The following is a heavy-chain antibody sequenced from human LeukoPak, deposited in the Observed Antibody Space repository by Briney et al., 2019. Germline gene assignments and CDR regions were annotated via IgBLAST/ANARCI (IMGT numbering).Heavy chain of an antibody. CDR1: GYIFTDYY. CDR2: LNSSGGST. CDR3: ARDRWELPYYFDY. V-gene: IGHV1-46*01. Sequence: GASVKVSCKTSGYIFTDYYIHWVRQAPGQGLEWMGILNSSGGSTTYAQTFQGRITMTRDASTSTVYMELRSLRSEDTAVYYCARDRWELPYYFDYWGQGTLVTVSS. J-gene: IGHJ4*02. D-gene: IGHD1-26*01.